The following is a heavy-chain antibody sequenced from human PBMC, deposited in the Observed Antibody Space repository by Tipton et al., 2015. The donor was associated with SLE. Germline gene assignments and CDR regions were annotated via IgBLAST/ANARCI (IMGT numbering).Heavy chain of an antibody. Sequence: TLSLTCAVYGGSFSGYYWSWIRQPPGKGLEWIGYIYYSGSSNYNPSLKSRVTLSADTSKNQFSLKLTSVTAADTAVYYCARDREMAGAFDIWGQGTMVTVSS. CDR2: IYYSGSS. V-gene: IGHV4-59*01. D-gene: IGHD5-24*01. J-gene: IGHJ3*02. CDR1: GGSFSGYY. CDR3: ARDREMAGAFDI.